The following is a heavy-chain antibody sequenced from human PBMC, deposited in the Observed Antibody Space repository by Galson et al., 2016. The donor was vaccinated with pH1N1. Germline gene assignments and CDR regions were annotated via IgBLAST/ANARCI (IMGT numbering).Heavy chain of an antibody. CDR1: GGSISSHY. J-gene: IGHJ3*02. V-gene: IGHV4-59*11. D-gene: IGHD4/OR15-4a*01. Sequence: TLSLTCSVSGGSISSHYWSWIRQPPGKGLEWVGYMSSSGRTNYNPSLKSRVTISVDTSKNQFSLKLSSVTGADSAVYYCARDVAGISAKNAFDIWGQGTMVTVS. CDR2: MSSSGRT. CDR3: ARDVAGISAKNAFDI.